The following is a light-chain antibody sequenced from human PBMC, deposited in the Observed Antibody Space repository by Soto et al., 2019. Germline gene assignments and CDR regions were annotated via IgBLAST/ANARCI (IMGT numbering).Light chain of an antibody. CDR1: MSNIGSST. CDR3: SAWDDSVIGV. Sequence: QSVLTQPPSASGTPGQRVTISCSGSMSNIGSSTVNWYQQLPGMAPKLLIYSNDRRPSGVPDRFSASKSGTSASLAISGLQSEDEALYYCSAWDDSVIGVFGGGTKLTVL. CDR2: SND. J-gene: IGLJ3*02. V-gene: IGLV1-44*01.